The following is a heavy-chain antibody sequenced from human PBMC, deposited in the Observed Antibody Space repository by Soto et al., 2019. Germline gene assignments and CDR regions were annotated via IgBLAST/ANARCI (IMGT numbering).Heavy chain of an antibody. D-gene: IGHD3-10*01. CDR3: ARDGYYYGSGSYYIGYYYYRMDV. V-gene: IGHV3-7*01. CDR2: IKQDGSEK. J-gene: IGHJ6*02. Sequence: GGSLRLSCAASGFTFSSYWMSWVRQAPGKGLEWVANIKQDGSEKYYVDSVKGRFTISRDNAKNSLYLQMNSLRAEDTAVYYCARDGYYYGSGSYYIGYYYYRMDVWGQVTKVTVSS. CDR1: GFTFSSYW.